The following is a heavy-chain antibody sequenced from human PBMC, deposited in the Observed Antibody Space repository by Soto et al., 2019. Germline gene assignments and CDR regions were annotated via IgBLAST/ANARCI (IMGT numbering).Heavy chain of an antibody. Sequence: PAQTLSLTCDISGDSVSTNTATWNCIRQSPSRGLEWLGRTYYRSKWYNDYAVSVKSRITISPDISNNQVSLHLNSVTPDDTAVDYCVRLIGNSWLDSWGQGTLVTVSS. D-gene: IGHD2-8*01. CDR1: GDSVSTNTAT. V-gene: IGHV6-1*01. J-gene: IGHJ5*01. CDR3: VRLIGNSWLDS. CDR2: TYYRSKWYN.